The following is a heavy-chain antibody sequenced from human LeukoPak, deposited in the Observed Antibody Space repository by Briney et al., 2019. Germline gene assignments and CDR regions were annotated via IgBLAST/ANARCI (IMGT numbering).Heavy chain of an antibody. CDR2: ISAYNGNT. J-gene: IGHJ4*02. D-gene: IGHD6-6*01. Sequence: ASVKVSRKASGYTFSTYGITWVRQAPGQGLEWMGWISAYNGNTSYAEKIQGRVTMTTDTSTSTAYMELRSLRFDDTAVYYCARAGTTSSSTPDYWGQGTQVTVSS. CDR1: GYTFSTYG. CDR3: ARAGTTSSSTPDY. V-gene: IGHV1-18*01.